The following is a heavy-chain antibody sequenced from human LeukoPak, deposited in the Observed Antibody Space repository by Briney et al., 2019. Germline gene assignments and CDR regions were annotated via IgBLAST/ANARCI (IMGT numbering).Heavy chain of an antibody. Sequence: PSETLSLTCTVSGGSISGYYWSWIRQSPGKGLEWIGYIYYTGITAYNPSLGSRVTISVDRSNNQFSLRLTSVTAADTAVYYCAREYHDSSGYLDYWGQGTLVTVSS. V-gene: IGHV4-59*01. D-gene: IGHD3-22*01. CDR3: AREYHDSSGYLDY. CDR2: IYYTGIT. J-gene: IGHJ4*02. CDR1: GGSISGYY.